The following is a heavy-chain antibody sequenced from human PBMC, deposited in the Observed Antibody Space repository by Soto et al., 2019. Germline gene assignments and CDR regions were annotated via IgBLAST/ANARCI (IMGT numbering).Heavy chain of an antibody. V-gene: IGHV3-48*02. Sequence: GGSLRLSCVASGFTFSTYSMNWVRQAPGKGLEWIAYITRSGTTIFYADSVKGRFTISRDNARNSLYLQMNSLRDEDTSVYYCARDNGIAGSFDPWGQGTLVTVSS. CDR1: GFTFSTYS. CDR2: ITRSGTTI. CDR3: ARDNGIAGSFDP. D-gene: IGHD6-13*01. J-gene: IGHJ5*02.